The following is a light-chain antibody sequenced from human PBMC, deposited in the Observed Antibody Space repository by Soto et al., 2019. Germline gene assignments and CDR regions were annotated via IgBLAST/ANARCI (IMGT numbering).Light chain of an antibody. Sequence: QSVLTQPPSVSGTPGHKVSISCSGTTSNLGGNTVNWYQQLPGTAPKLLIYTNNKRPSGVPDRFSGSTSGTSASLAISGLRSDDEADFYCAAWDDRLNAVVFGGGTKLTVL. V-gene: IGLV1-44*01. CDR2: TNN. J-gene: IGLJ2*01. CDR1: TSNLGGNT. CDR3: AAWDDRLNAVV.